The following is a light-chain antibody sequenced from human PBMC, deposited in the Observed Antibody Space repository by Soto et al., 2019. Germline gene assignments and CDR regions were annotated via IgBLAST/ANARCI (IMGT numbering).Light chain of an antibody. CDR2: RNS. CDR1: SSNIGAGYD. Sequence: QSVLTQPPSVSGAPGQRVTISCTGSSSNIGAGYDVHWYQQLPETAPKLLIYRNSNRPSGVPDRFSGSKSGTSASLAITGLQAEDEADYYCQSYDSSLSVYVVFGGGTQLTVL. J-gene: IGLJ2*01. V-gene: IGLV1-40*01. CDR3: QSYDSSLSVYVV.